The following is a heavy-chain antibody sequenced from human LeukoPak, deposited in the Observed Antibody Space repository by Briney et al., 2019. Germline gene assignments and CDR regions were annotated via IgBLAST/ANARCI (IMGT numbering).Heavy chain of an antibody. CDR2: IYYSGST. J-gene: IGHJ4*02. Sequence: SETLSLTCTVSGGSISSSSYYWGWIRQPPGKGLEWIGSIYYSGSTYYNPSLKSRVTISVDTSKNQFSLKLSSVTAADTAVYYCARRPYHYGSGSREYYFDYWGQGTLVTVSS. V-gene: IGHV4-39*01. CDR1: GGSISSSSYY. CDR3: ARRPYHYGSGSREYYFDY. D-gene: IGHD3-10*01.